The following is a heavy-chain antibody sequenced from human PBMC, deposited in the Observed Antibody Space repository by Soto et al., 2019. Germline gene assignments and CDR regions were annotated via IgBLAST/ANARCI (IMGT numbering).Heavy chain of an antibody. CDR2: IYYSGST. Sequence: QLQLQESGPGLVKPSETLSLTCTVSGGSISRSDYYWGWIRQPPGKGLEWIGSIYYSGSTYYNPSLNSRFTVSVDTSQNQFSLKLSSVTAAVTALYFCARHGGSGVDYWGQGTLVTVSS. CDR1: GGSISRSDYY. D-gene: IGHD6-19*01. CDR3: ARHGGSGVDY. V-gene: IGHV4-39*01. J-gene: IGHJ4*02.